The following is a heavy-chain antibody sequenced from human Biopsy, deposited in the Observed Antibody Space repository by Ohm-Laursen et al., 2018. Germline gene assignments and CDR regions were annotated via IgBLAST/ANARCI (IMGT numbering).Heavy chain of an antibody. CDR2: IDCKTGAT. J-gene: IGHJ4*02. CDR3: ARDPLNGHKHFDY. Sequence: SVKVSCKASSYTFTGYNIHWMRQAPGQGLEWLGYIDCKTGATNYAQKFQGTVTMTRDTSISTAYLALGSLRSADTAIYYCARDPLNGHKHFDYWGQGSLVTVSS. D-gene: IGHD2-8*01. V-gene: IGHV1-2*02. CDR1: SYTFTGYN.